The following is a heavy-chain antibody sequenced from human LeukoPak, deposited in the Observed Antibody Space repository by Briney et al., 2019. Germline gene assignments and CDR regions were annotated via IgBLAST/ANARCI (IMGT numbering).Heavy chain of an antibody. D-gene: IGHD4-11*01. CDR3: ARGPTTVTRAFDY. Sequence: SETLSLTCAVYGGSFSGYYWSWIRQPPGKGLEWIGEINHSGSTNYIPSLKSRVTISVDTSKNQFSLKLSSVTAADTAVYYCARGPTTVTRAFDYWGQGTLVTVSS. J-gene: IGHJ4*02. V-gene: IGHV4-34*01. CDR1: GGSFSGYY. CDR2: INHSGST.